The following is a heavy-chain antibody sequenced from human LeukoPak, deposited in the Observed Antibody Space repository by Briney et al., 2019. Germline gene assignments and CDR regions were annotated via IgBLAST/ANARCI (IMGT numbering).Heavy chain of an antibody. CDR2: ISFDESNK. D-gene: IGHD3/OR15-3a*01. V-gene: IGHV3-30*03. Sequence: PGRSLRLSCAASGFTFSSYAMHWVRQAPGKGLEWVAVISFDESNKYYADSVKGRFTVSRDNSKNTLYLQMNSLRAEDTAVYYCAREGLGYYYFDYWGQGTLVTVSS. CDR3: AREGLGYYYFDY. J-gene: IGHJ4*02. CDR1: GFTFSSYA.